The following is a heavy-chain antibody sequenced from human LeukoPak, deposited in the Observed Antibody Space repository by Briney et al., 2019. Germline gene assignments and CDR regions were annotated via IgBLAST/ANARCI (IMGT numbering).Heavy chain of an antibody. CDR1: GFTFTTFW. J-gene: IGHJ4*02. V-gene: IGHV3-7*03. CDR2: IKQNGSEK. D-gene: IGHD6-6*01. Sequence: GGSLRLSCAASGFTFTTFWMSWVRQAPGKGLEWVANIKQNGSEKSYVDSVKGRFTISRDNSKNTMYLQMNSLRAEDTAVYYCAKVWQLGNSPLDAIDYWGQGTLVTVSS. CDR3: AKVWQLGNSPLDAIDY.